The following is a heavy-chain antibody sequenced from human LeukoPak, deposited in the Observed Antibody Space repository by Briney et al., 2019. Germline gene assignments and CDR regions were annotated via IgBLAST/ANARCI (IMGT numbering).Heavy chain of an antibody. CDR2: ISSSGSTI. V-gene: IGHV3-48*03. D-gene: IGHD3-10*02. CDR3: AELGITMIGGV. J-gene: IGHJ6*04. CDR1: GFTFSSYE. Sequence: GGSLRLSCAASGFTFSSYEMNWVRQAPGKGLDWVSYISSSGSTIYYADSVKGRFTISRDNAKNALYLKMNSLRAEDTAVYYCAELGITMIGGVWGKGTTVTISS.